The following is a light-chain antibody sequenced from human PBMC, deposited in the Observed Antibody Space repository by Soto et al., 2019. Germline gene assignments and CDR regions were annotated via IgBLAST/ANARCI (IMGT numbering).Light chain of an antibody. CDR1: SSDVGGYNY. V-gene: IGLV2-14*01. J-gene: IGLJ1*01. CDR3: SSYTSSSTQV. CDR2: EVS. Sequence: QSALTQPASVSGSPGQSITISCPGTSSDVGGYNYVSWYQQHPGKAPKLMIYEVSNRPSGVSNRFSGSKSGNTASLTISGLQAEDEADYYCSSYTSSSTQVFGTGTQLTVL.